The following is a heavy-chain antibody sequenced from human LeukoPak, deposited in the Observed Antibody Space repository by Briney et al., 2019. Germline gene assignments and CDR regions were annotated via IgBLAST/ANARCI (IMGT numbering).Heavy chain of an antibody. CDR3: ARQTDYYYGMDV. Sequence: GASVKVSCKASGGTFSSYAISWVRQAPGQGLEWMGGIIPIFGTANYAQKFQGRVTITADESTSTAYMELSSLRSEDTAVYYCARQTDYYYGMDVWGQGTTVTASS. V-gene: IGHV1-69*01. CDR2: IIPIFGTA. D-gene: IGHD2-21*02. CDR1: GGTFSSYA. J-gene: IGHJ6*02.